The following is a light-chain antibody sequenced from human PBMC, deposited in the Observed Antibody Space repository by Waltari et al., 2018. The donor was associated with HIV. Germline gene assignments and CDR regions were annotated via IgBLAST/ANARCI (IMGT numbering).Light chain of an antibody. CDR3: QQYEKYPWT. Sequence: DIQMTQSPSTLSAKVGDSVTITCWATETINTWLAWFQQKPGKAPKLLISKASSLQSGVPARFSGSGSGTEFTLTVSSLQPDDFATYSCQQYEKYPWTFGQGTKVEVK. V-gene: IGKV1-5*03. CDR1: ETINTW. J-gene: IGKJ1*01. CDR2: KAS.